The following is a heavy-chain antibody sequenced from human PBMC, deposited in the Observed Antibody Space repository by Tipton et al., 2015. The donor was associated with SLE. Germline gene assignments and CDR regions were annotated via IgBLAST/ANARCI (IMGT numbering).Heavy chain of an antibody. D-gene: IGHD4-11*01. CDR3: ARSPYSNHDRSYYVMDV. CDR1: GGSVSSGSYY. Sequence: TLSLTCTVSGGSVSSGSYYWSWIRQPPGKGLEWIGYIYYSGSTNYNPSLKSRVTISVDTSKNQFSLKLSSVTAADTAVYYCARSPYSNHDRSYYVMDVWGQGTTVTVSS. V-gene: IGHV4-61*01. CDR2: IYYSGST. J-gene: IGHJ6*02.